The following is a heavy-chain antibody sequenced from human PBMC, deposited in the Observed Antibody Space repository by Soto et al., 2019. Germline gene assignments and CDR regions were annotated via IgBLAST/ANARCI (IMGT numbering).Heavy chain of an antibody. J-gene: IGHJ4*02. CDR3: ARGTPPVYYDSSGYIDY. Sequence: LVIIRLSYTVFDGKIGSLDGRWILQPPGKGLEWIGYIYYSGSTNYNPSLKSRVTISVDTSKNQFSLKLSSVTAADTAVYYCARGTPPVYYDSSGYIDYWGQGTLVTVSS. V-gene: IGHV4-59*11. CDR1: DGKIGSLD. CDR2: IYYSGST. D-gene: IGHD3-22*01.